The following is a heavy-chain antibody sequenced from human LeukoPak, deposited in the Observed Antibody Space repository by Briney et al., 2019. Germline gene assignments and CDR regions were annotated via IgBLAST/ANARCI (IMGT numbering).Heavy chain of an antibody. CDR2: INPNSGGT. Sequence: ASVKVFCKASGYTFTGYYMHWVRQAPGQGLEWMGWINPNSGGTNYAQKFQGRVTMTRDTSISTAYMELSRLRSDDTAVYYCAREDSYGCYFDYWGQGTLVTVSS. CDR3: AREDSYGCYFDY. CDR1: GYTFTGYY. J-gene: IGHJ4*02. D-gene: IGHD5-18*01. V-gene: IGHV1-2*02.